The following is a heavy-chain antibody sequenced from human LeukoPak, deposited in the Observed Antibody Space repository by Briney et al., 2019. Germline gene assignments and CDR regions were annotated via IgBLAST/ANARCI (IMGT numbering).Heavy chain of an antibody. CDR1: GYTFTSYD. CDR2: INPNSGGT. V-gene: IGHV1-2*02. J-gene: IGHJ5*02. D-gene: IGHD6-13*01. Sequence: ASVKVSCKASGYTFTSYDINWVRQAPGQGLEWMGWINPNSGGTNYAQKFQGRVTMTRDTSISTAYMELSRLRSDDTAVYYCARARASKQPNWFDPWGQGTLVTVSS. CDR3: ARARASKQPNWFDP.